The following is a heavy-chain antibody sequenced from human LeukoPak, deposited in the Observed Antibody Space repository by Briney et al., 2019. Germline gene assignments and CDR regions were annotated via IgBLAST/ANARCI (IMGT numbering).Heavy chain of an antibody. CDR1: GGSISSSSYY. CDR2: ICYSGST. D-gene: IGHD5-18*01. V-gene: IGHV4-39*01. J-gene: IGHJ4*02. Sequence: SETLSLTCTVSGGSISSSSYYWGWIRQPPGKGLEWIGSICYSGSTYYNPSLKSRVTISVDTSKNQFSLKLSSVTAADTAVYYCARGAVESMQLWFIYYFDYWGQGTLVTVSS. CDR3: ARGAVESMQLWFIYYFDY.